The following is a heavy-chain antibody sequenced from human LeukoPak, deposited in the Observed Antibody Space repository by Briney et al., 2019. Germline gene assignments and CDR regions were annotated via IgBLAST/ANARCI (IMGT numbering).Heavy chain of an antibody. CDR1: GFIFSDHY. J-gene: IGHJ4*02. CDR3: ARANLPAAGDLDY. CDR2: IRHKVNSYTT. D-gene: IGHD6-13*01. Sequence: GGSLILSCAASGFIFSDHYMDWVRQAPGKGLEWVGRIRHKVNSYTTEYAASVKGRFTISRDDSKNSVYLQMNSLKNEDTAVYYCARANLPAAGDLDYWGQGTQVTVSS. V-gene: IGHV3-72*01.